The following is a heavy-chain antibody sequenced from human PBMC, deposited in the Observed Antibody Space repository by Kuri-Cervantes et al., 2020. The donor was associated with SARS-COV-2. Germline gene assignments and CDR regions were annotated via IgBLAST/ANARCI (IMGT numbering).Heavy chain of an antibody. CDR1: GFTFSSYW. V-gene: IGHV3-74*01. J-gene: IGHJ4*02. CDR3: VRDGDHWNFDY. Sequence: GESLKISCAASGFTFSSYWMHWVRQAPGKGLVWVSRINPDGSYTNNADSVKGRFTLSRDNAKNMLFLQMNSLRAEDTAVYYCVRDGDHWNFDYWGQGTLVTVSS. D-gene: IGHD1-1*01. CDR2: INPDGSYT.